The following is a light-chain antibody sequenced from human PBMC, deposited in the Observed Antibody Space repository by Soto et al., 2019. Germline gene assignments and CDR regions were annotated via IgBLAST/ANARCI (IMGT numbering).Light chain of an antibody. Sequence: QSALIQPPSASGSPGQSVTISCTGTSSDIGGNNYVSWYQQHPGKVPKLMIYQVNKRPSGVPDRFSGSKSGNTASLTVTGLQAEDEADYYCSSYVGSNSVVFGGGTKLTVL. J-gene: IGLJ2*01. V-gene: IGLV2-8*01. CDR3: SSYVGSNSVV. CDR1: SSDIGGNNY. CDR2: QVN.